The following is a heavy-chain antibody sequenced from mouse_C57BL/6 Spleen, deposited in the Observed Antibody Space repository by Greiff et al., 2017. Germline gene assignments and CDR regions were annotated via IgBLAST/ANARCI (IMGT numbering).Heavy chain of an antibody. V-gene: IGHV1-80*01. CDR2: IYPGDGDT. J-gene: IGHJ1*03. Sequence: QVQLQQSGAELVKPGASVKISCKASGYAFSSYWMNWVKQRPGKGLEWIGQIYPGDGDTNYNGKFKGKATLTADKSSSTAYMQLSSLTSEDSAVYFCARGVYDGYYRTLFYWYFDVWGTGTTVTVSS. CDR3: ARGVYDGYYRTLFYWYFDV. D-gene: IGHD2-3*01. CDR1: GYAFSSYW.